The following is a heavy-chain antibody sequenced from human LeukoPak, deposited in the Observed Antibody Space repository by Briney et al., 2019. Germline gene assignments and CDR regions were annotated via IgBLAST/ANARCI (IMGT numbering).Heavy chain of an antibody. D-gene: IGHD2-15*01. Sequence: RGASVKVSCKASGYTFTNFGISWVRQAPGQGLEWMGRIIPILGIANYAQKFQGRVTITADKSTSTAYMELSSLRSEDTAVYYCARGYCSGGSCYPDAFDIWGQGTMVTVSS. J-gene: IGHJ3*02. CDR2: IIPILGIA. CDR3: ARGYCSGGSCYPDAFDI. CDR1: GYTFTNFG. V-gene: IGHV1-69*04.